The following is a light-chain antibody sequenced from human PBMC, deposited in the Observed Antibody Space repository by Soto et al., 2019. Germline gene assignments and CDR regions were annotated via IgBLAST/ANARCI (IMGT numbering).Light chain of an antibody. CDR2: EVS. CDR1: SSDVGGYNY. V-gene: IGLV2-8*01. Sequence: QSALTQPPSASGSPGQSVTISCTGTSSDVGGYNYVSWYQQHPGKAPKLMIYEVSKRPSGVPDRFSGSKSGNTASLTISGLQAEDEDDYYCSSYTISNTLVFGSGTKVTVL. J-gene: IGLJ1*01. CDR3: SSYTISNTLV.